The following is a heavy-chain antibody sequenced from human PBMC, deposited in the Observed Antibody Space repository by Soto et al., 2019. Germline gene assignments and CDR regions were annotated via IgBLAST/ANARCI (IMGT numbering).Heavy chain of an antibody. Sequence: GGSLRLSCAASGFTFSSYWMHWVRQAPGKGLVWVSRINSDGSSTSYADSVKGRFTTSRDNAKNTLYLQMNSLRAEDTAVYYCARDLGYCSGGSCNYYYYYGMDVWGQGPTVTVSS. CDR2: INSDGSST. V-gene: IGHV3-74*01. J-gene: IGHJ6*02. D-gene: IGHD2-15*01. CDR1: GFTFSSYW. CDR3: ARDLGYCSGGSCNYYYYYGMDV.